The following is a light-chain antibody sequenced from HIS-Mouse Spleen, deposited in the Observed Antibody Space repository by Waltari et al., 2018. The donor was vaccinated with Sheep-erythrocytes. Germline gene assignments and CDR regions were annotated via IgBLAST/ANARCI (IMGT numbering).Light chain of an antibody. CDR3: QAWDSSIVV. CDR1: KLGDKY. CDR2: QDS. V-gene: IGLV3-1*01. J-gene: IGLJ2*01. Sequence: SYELTQPPSVSVSPGQTASIPCSGDKLGDKYACWYQQKPGQSPVLGIYQDSKRPSGIPERFSGSNSGNTATLTISGTQAMDEADYYCQAWDSSIVVFGGGTKLTVL.